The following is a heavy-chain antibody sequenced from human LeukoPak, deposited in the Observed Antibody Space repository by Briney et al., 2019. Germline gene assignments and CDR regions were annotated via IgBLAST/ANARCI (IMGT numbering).Heavy chain of an antibody. CDR2: IKSGGSGT. D-gene: IGHD1-14*01. J-gene: IGHJ4*02. CDR1: GFTFSSYW. CDR3: ARDHEAVGTTIDH. Sequence: AGGSLRLSCAASGFTFSSYWMHWVRQAPGKGWVWVSRIKSGGSGTWYAYSVKCRSTISRENAKNLLYLQMNSLRDEDTAMYFCARDHEAVGTTIDHWGQGTLVTVSS. V-gene: IGHV3-74*01.